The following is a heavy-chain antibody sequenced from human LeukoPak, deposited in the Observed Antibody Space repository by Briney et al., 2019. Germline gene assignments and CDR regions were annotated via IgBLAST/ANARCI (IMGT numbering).Heavy chain of an antibody. CDR2: IASNGGTK. CDR1: GFSFSTYT. CDR3: AREYCTTNSCYIWGLGY. Sequence: GGPLRLSCAASGFSFSTYTMRWVRQAPGKGLEYVSGIASNGGTKYYADSVKGRFTISRDNFKNTVYLQIDSLRTEDMAVYYCAREYCTTNSCYIWGLGYWGQGTLVTVSS. V-gene: IGHV3-64*02. J-gene: IGHJ4*02. D-gene: IGHD2-2*02.